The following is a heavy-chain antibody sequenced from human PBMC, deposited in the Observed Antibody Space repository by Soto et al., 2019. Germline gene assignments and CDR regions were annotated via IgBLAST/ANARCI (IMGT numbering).Heavy chain of an antibody. D-gene: IGHD3-22*01. V-gene: IGHV3-30*18. CDR3: AKDAPYYYDSSGYYGPFDY. J-gene: IGHJ4*02. Sequence: PGGSLRLSCAASGFTFSSYGIHWVRQAPGKGLEWVALISCDGSNKYYADSVKGRFTISRDNSKNTLYLQMNSLRAEDTAMYYCAKDAPYYYDSSGYYGPFDYWGQGTLVTVSS. CDR1: GFTFSSYG. CDR2: ISCDGSNK.